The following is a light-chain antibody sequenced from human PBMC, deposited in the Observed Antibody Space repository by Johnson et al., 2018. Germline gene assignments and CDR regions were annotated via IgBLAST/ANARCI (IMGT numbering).Light chain of an antibody. V-gene: IGLV1-51*02. CDR1: SSNIGNNY. CDR3: GTWDSSLRAGNV. CDR2: ANT. Sequence: QSVLTQPPSVSAAPGQKVTISCSGSSSNIGNNYVSWYQQLPGTAPTLLIYANTNRPSGIPDRFSGSKSGTSATLGITGLQPGDEADYYCGTWDSSLRAGNVFGTGTKVTVL. J-gene: IGLJ1*01.